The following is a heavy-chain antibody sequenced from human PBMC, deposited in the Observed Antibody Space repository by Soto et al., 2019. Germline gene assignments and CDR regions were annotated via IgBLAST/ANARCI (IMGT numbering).Heavy chain of an antibody. Sequence: PGESLRISCKASGYNFPNYWIAWVRQMPGQGLEWMGIIYPLDSESRFSPSIQGQVTISSDKSPSPPCLHWSSLRASDTAMYYCARRRFSRGLDYGGQGPLVPVSS. CDR1: GYNFPNYW. D-gene: IGHD3-3*01. CDR2: IYPLDSES. V-gene: IGHV5-51*01. CDR3: ARRRFSRGLDY. J-gene: IGHJ4*02.